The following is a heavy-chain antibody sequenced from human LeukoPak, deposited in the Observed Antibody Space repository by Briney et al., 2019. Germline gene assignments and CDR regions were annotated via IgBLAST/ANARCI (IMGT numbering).Heavy chain of an antibody. CDR1: GYSFTSYW. CDR3: ARVGYCSSTSCYSYYYYMDV. D-gene: IGHD2-2*01. CDR2: IYPGDSDT. V-gene: IGHV5-51*01. Sequence: GESLQISCKGSGYSFTSYWIGWVRQMPGKGLEWMGIIYPGDSDTRYSPSFQGQVTISADKSISTAYLQWSSLKASDTAMYYCARVGYCSSTSCYSYYYYMDVWGKGTTVTVSS. J-gene: IGHJ6*03.